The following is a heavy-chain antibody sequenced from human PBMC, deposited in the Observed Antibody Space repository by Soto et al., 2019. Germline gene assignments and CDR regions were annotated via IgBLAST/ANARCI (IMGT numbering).Heavy chain of an antibody. Sequence: SGPTLVNPTQTLTLTCTFSGFSLSTSGVGVGWIRQPPGKALEWLALIYWDDDKRYSPSLKSRLTITKDTSKNQVVLTMTNMDPVDTATYYCAHSLIXYYYDSSGSNWFDPWGQGTLVTVSS. D-gene: IGHD3-22*01. V-gene: IGHV2-5*02. CDR1: GFSLSTSGVG. CDR2: IYWDDDK. CDR3: AHSLIXYYYDSSGSNWFDP. J-gene: IGHJ5*02.